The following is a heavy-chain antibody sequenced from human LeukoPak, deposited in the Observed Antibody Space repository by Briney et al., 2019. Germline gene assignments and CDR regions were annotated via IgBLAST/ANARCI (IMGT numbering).Heavy chain of an antibody. J-gene: IGHJ4*02. V-gene: IGHV3-23*01. CDR2: ISNNGGYT. CDR1: GFTFSGSA. D-gene: IGHD3-22*01. Sequence: GGSLRLSCAASGFTFSGSAMSWVRQAPGKGLEWVSAISNNGGYTYYADSVQGRFTISRDNSKSTLCLQMNSLRAEDTAVYYCAKDLGISSGYYQTGFDSWGRGTLVTVSS. CDR3: AKDLGISSGYYQTGFDS.